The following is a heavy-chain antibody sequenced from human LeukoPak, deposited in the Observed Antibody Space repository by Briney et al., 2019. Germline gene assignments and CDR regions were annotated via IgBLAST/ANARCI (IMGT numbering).Heavy chain of an antibody. D-gene: IGHD3-22*01. CDR3: ARGRYYYDSSGYYY. CDR1: GGSISSYY. V-gene: IGHV4-34*01. J-gene: IGHJ4*02. Sequence: PSETLSLTCTVSGGSISSYYWSWIRQPPGKGLEWIGEINHSGSTNYNPSLKSRVTISEDMSKNQFSLKLSSVTAADTAVYYCARGRYYYDSSGYYYWGQGTLVTVSS. CDR2: INHSGST.